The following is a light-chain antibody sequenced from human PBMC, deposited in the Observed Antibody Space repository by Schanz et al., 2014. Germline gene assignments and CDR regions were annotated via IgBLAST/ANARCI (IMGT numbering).Light chain of an antibody. V-gene: IGKV3D-15*01. CDR1: QSIGHY. CDR2: GVH. Sequence: EIVLTQSPATLSLSPGERATLSCRASQSIGHYLAWFQQKPGQAPRLLMSGVHDRASGIPDRFSGSGSGTEFTLTISSLQSEDFAVYYCQQYNNWPPWTFGQGTKVEVK. CDR3: QQYNNWPPWT. J-gene: IGKJ1*01.